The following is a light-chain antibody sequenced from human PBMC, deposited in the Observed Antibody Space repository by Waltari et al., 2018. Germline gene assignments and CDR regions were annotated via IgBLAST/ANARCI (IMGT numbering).Light chain of an antibody. CDR2: NND. CDR1: YSNVGKDN. Sequence: QSVLTQPPSASATPGQRVTISCSGSYSNVGKDNVYWYQQLPGTAPRLLIYNNDVRPSGVSDRFSGSKSGTSAFLAISGLRSEDEADYYCAAWDGSLSSYVFGIGTKVTVL. J-gene: IGLJ1*01. CDR3: AAWDGSLSSYV. V-gene: IGLV1-47*01.